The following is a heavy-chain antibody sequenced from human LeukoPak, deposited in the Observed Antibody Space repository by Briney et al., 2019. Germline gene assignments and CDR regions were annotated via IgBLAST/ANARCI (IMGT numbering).Heavy chain of an antibody. CDR1: GYSSTSYW. D-gene: IGHD3-10*01. CDR3: ARHYYYGSGDYYFDY. V-gene: IGHV5-51*01. CDR2: TYPGDSDT. J-gene: IGHJ4*02. Sequence: GASLKISCKGSGYSSTSYWIGWVGQMPGKGLEWWGITYPGDSDTKYGPSFQGQVTISADKSISTAYLQWSSLKASDTAMYYCARHYYYGSGDYYFDYWGQGTLVTVSS.